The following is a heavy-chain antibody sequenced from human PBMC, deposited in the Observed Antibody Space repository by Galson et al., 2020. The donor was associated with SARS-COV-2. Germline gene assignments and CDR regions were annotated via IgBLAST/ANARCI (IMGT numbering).Heavy chain of an antibody. CDR2: IFPGDSGT. CDR3: MRPRSYGGHQYYLDY. D-gene: IGHD4-17*01. Sequence: GESLKISCETSGFSFTDYWIGWVRQKPGTGLEWMGIIFPGDSGTKYSPSFQGQVTISADRSTNTAYLRWSSLKASDTAIYYCMRPRSYGGHQYYLDYWGQGTQVTVSS. J-gene: IGHJ4*02. CDR1: GFSFTDYW. V-gene: IGHV5-51*01.